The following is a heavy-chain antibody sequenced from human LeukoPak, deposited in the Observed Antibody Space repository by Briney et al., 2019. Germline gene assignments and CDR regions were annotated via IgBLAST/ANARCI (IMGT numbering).Heavy chain of an antibody. D-gene: IGHD3-10*01. Sequence: GGSLRLSCAASGFTFSSYEMNWVRQAPGKGLEWVSYISSGDSAIYYADSVKGRFTISGDNAKNSLYLQMNSLRAEDTAVYYCAGGGSGSYHLDYWGQGTLVTVPS. CDR2: ISSGDSAI. CDR1: GFTFSSYE. CDR3: AGGGSGSYHLDY. J-gene: IGHJ4*02. V-gene: IGHV3-48*03.